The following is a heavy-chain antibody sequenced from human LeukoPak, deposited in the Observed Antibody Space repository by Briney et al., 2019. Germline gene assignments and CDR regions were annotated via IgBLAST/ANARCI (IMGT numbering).Heavy chain of an antibody. CDR3: ARLDDY. Sequence: PSETLSLTCTVSGGSISSYYWSWIRQPPGKGLEWIGEISHSGSTNYNPSLKSRVTISVDTSKKQFSLKVNSVTAADTAVYYCARLDDYWGQGTLVTVSS. V-gene: IGHV4-34*01. CDR1: GGSISSYY. CDR2: ISHSGST. J-gene: IGHJ4*02.